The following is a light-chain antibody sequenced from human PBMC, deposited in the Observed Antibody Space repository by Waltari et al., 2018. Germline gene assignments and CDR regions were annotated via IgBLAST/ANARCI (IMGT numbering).Light chain of an antibody. J-gene: IGKJ4*01. CDR3: QQYDGSAVT. CDR2: GTS. V-gene: IGKV3-20*01. CDR1: PSVTSIS. Sequence: IVLTQSPDTLSLSPGERATLSCTASPSVTSISLAWYQQKPGQAPRLLIYGTSSRATGFPDRFSGSGSGTDFTLTISRLEPEDFAVYHCQQYDGSAVTFGGGTKVEIK.